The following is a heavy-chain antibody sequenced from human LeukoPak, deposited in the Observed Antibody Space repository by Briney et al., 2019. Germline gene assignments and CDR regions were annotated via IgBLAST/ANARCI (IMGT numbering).Heavy chain of an antibody. J-gene: IGHJ4*02. D-gene: IGHD5-18*01. CDR3: ARGPPSYGNDY. CDR2: ISAYNGNT. CDR1: GYTFTSYA. Sequence: ASVKVSCKASGYTFTSYAMNWVRQAPGQGLEWMGWISAYNGNTNYAQKLQGRVTMTTDTSTSTAYMELRSLRSDDTAVYYCARGPPSYGNDYWGQGTLVTVSS. V-gene: IGHV1-18*01.